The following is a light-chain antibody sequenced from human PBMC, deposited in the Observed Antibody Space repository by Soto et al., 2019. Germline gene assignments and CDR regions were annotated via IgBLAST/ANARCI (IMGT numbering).Light chain of an antibody. CDR1: GSDVGDSSH. CDR2: EVN. V-gene: IGLV2-11*01. Sequence: QSALTQPRSVSRSPGQSVTISCTATGSDVGDSSHVSWYQLHPGKAPKLMIYEVNNRPSGVPDRFSGSKSGSTASLTISGLQVEDEAEYYCCLSPGSLTWLFGGGTKLTVL. CDR3: CLSPGSLTWL. J-gene: IGLJ3*02.